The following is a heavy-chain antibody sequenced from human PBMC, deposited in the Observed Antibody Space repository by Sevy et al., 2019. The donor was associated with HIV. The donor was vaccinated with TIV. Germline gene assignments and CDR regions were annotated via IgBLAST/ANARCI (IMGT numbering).Heavy chain of an antibody. CDR3: ARGKSGYGYALNY. CDR1: GFTFSDYY. CDR2: MSSSGTTI. D-gene: IGHD5-18*01. J-gene: IGHJ4*02. V-gene: IGHV3-11*01. Sequence: GGSLRLSCAASGFTFSDYYMSWIRQVPGKGLEWVSYMSSSGTTINYADSVKGRFTISRDNAKKSLYLHMNSLRAEDSAVYYCARGKSGYGYALNYWGQGTLVTVSS.